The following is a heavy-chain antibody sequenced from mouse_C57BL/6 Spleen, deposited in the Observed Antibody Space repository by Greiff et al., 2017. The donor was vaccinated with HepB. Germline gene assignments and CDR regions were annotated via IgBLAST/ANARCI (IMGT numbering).Heavy chain of an antibody. D-gene: IGHD1-1*01. CDR2: IYPGDGDT. Sequence: VQRVESGPELVKPGASVKISCKASGYAFSSSWMNWVKQRPGKGLEWIGRIYPGDGDTNYNGKFKGKATLTADKSSSTAYMQLSSLTSEDSAVYFCARSRGSSCLDYWGQGTTLTVSS. V-gene: IGHV1-82*01. J-gene: IGHJ2*01. CDR1: GYAFSSSW. CDR3: ARSRGSSCLDY.